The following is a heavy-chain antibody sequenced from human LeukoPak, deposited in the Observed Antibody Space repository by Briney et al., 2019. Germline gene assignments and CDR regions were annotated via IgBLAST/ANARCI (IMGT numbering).Heavy chain of an antibody. CDR1: GFTVSTNY. Sequence: PGGSLRLSCAASGFTVSTNYMSWVRQAPGKGLEWVSVIYSGASTYYADSVKGRFTISRDNSKNTVYLKMNSLRAEDTAVYYCARDPGYYYGSGSYSDYWGQGTLVTVSS. J-gene: IGHJ4*02. D-gene: IGHD3-10*01. V-gene: IGHV3-66*01. CDR3: ARDPGYYYGSGSYSDY. CDR2: IYSGAST.